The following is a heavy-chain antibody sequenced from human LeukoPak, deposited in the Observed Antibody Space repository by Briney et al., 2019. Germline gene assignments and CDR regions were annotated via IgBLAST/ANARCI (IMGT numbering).Heavy chain of an antibody. CDR2: ISSSGSTI. CDR3: ARDPLQLWSFDY. J-gene: IGHJ4*02. Sequence: PGGSLRLYCAASGFTFSSYEMNWVRQAPGKGLEWVSYISSSGSTIYYADSVKGRFTISRDNAKNSLYLQMNSLRAEDTAVYFYARDPLQLWSFDYWGQGTLVTVSS. V-gene: IGHV3-48*03. CDR1: GFTFSSYE. D-gene: IGHD5-18*01.